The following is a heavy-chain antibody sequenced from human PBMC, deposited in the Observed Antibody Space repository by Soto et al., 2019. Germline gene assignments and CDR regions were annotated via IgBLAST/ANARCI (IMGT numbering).Heavy chain of an antibody. Sequence: SETLSLTCTVSGDSIRSDHWGWIRQPPGKGLEWIGYLDYSGSPKYNPSLKSRVTISMDTSKNQVSLTLNSVTAADTAVYFCATYFRGEGGRGYWGPGTQVTVS. CDR3: ATYFRGEGGRGY. CDR2: LDYSGSP. CDR1: GDSIRSDH. D-gene: IGHD3-16*01. J-gene: IGHJ4*01. V-gene: IGHV4-59*08.